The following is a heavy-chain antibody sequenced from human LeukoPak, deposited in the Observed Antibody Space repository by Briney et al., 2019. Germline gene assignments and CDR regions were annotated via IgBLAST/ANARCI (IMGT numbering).Heavy chain of an antibody. CDR1: GGSISSSSYY. Sequence: SETLSLTCTVSGGSISSSSYYWGWIRQPRGKGLEWIGSIYYSGSTYYNPSLKSRVTISVDTSKNQFSLKLSSVTAADTAVYYCARQGITIFGVVRGPDWFDPWGQGTLVTVFS. V-gene: IGHV4-39*01. CDR3: ARQGITIFGVVRGPDWFDP. CDR2: IYYSGST. D-gene: IGHD3-3*01. J-gene: IGHJ5*02.